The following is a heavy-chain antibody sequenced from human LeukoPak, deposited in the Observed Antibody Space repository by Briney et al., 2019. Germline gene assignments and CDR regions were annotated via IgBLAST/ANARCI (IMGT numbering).Heavy chain of an antibody. CDR1: GYTFTAYY. J-gene: IGHJ4*02. CDR2: INPDSGGT. D-gene: IGHD1-1*01. V-gene: IGHV1-2*02. CDR3: ARSSGTYPDFDS. Sequence: GASVKVSCKAPGYTFTAYYMHWVRQAPGQGLEWMGWINPDSGGTNYAQKFQGRVTMTRDTSINTAYMELSRLSSDDTAVYYCARSSGTYPDFDSWGQGTLVTVSS.